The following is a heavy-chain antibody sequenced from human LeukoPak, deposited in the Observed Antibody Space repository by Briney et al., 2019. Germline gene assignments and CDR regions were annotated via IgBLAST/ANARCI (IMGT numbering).Heavy chain of an antibody. CDR1: GDSISSGRYY. Sequence: PSQTLSLPCTVSGDSISSGRYYWSWIRQPAGKGLEWIVRIYTSGSTNYNPSLKSRVTISVDTSKNQFSLKLSSVTAADTAVYYCAREVSYDTSGFYSYFDYWGQGTLVSVSS. CDR2: IYTSGST. J-gene: IGHJ4*02. CDR3: AREVSYDTSGFYSYFDY. D-gene: IGHD3-22*01. V-gene: IGHV4-61*02.